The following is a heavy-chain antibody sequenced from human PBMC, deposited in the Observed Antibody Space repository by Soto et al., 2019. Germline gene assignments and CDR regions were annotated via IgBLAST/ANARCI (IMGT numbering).Heavy chain of an antibody. V-gene: IGHV5-10-1*01. J-gene: IGHJ3*02. Sequence: GESLKISCKGSGYSFTSYWISWVRQMPGKGLEWMGRIDPSDSYTNYSPSFQGHVTISADKSISTAYLQWSSLKASDTAMYYCASVSGDIVAITGYDAFDIWGQGTMVTVSS. CDR3: ASVSGDIVAITGYDAFDI. CDR1: GYSFTSYW. D-gene: IGHD5-12*01. CDR2: IDPSDSYT.